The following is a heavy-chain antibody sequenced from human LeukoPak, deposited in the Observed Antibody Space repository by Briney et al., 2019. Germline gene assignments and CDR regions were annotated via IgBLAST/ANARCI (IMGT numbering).Heavy chain of an antibody. CDR2: IKPSGIT. V-gene: IGHV4-34*01. Sequence: SETLSLTCAIDGASLSAYHWTWIRQPPGKGLEWIGEIKPSGITNYNPSLKSRVTLSIDTSKNQFSQKVASVTAADMAVYYCARVRGCNVHNCLLGGWFDPWGQGTLVTVSS. J-gene: IGHJ5*02. CDR1: GASLSAYH. D-gene: IGHD1-20*01. CDR3: ARVRGCNVHNCLLGGWFDP.